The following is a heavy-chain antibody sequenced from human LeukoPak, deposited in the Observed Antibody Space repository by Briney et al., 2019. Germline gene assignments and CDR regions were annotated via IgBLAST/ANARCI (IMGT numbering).Heavy chain of an antibody. J-gene: IGHJ4*02. CDR1: GFTFSSYW. D-gene: IGHD6-19*01. Sequence: PGGSLRLSCAASGFTFSSYWMSWVRQAPGKGLGWVANIKQDGSEKYYVDSVKGRFTISRDNAKNSLYLQMNSLRAEDTAVYYCARPGYSSGWYDFDYWGQGTLVTVSS. CDR2: IKQDGSEK. CDR3: ARPGYSSGWYDFDY. V-gene: IGHV3-7*01.